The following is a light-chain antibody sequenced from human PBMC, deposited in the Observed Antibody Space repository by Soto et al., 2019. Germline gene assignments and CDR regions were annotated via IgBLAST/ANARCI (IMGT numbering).Light chain of an antibody. J-gene: IGLJ1*01. Sequence: QSALAQPASVSGSPVQSITISCTGTSSDIGVYRYVSWYQQHPGKAPKLMIYEGTNRPSGVSNRFSGSKSGNTASLTISGLQAEDEADYYCSSYSSSSTLYVFGTGTKVTVL. V-gene: IGLV2-14*01. CDR2: EGT. CDR1: SSDIGVYRY. CDR3: SSYSSSSTLYV.